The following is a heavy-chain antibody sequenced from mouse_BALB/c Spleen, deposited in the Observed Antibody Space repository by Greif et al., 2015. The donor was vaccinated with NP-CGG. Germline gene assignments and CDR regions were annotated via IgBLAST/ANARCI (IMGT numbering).Heavy chain of an antibody. J-gene: IGHJ1*01. CDR2: IDPSDSET. V-gene: IGHV1S126*01. Sequence: VQLQQSGPQLVRPGASVKISCKASGYSFTSYWMHWVKQRPGQGLEWIGMIDPSDSETRLNQKFKDKATLTVDKSSSTAYTQLSSPTSEDSAVYYCARDGNYWYFDVWGAGTTVTVSS. CDR1: GYSFTSYW. D-gene: IGHD2-1*01. CDR3: ARDGNYWYFDV.